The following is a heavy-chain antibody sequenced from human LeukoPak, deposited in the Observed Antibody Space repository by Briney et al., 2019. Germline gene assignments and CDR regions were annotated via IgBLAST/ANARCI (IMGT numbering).Heavy chain of an antibody. J-gene: IGHJ4*02. V-gene: IGHV3-74*01. CDR1: GFTFSSYW. CDR2: INSDGSST. D-gene: IGHD2-8*01. CDR3: ARDRLTCTNGVCYSEGFDY. Sequence: GGSLRLSCAASGFTFSSYWMHWVRQAPGKGLVWFSRINSDGSSTSYADSVKGRFTISRDNAKNTLYLQMNSLRAEDTAVYYCARDRLTCTNGVCYSEGFDYWGQGTLVTVSS.